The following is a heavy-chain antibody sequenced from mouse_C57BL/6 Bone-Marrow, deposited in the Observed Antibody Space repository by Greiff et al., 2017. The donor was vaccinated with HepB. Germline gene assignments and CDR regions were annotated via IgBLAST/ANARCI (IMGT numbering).Heavy chain of an antibody. CDR1: GYTFTSYW. Sequence: QVHVKQPGAELVKPGASVKLSCKASGYTFTSYWMHWVKQRPGQGLEWIGMIHPNSGSTNYNEKFKSKATLTVDKSSSTAYMQLSSLTSEDSAVYYCARKHYYGSPPSFDYWGQGTTLTVSS. V-gene: IGHV1-64*01. D-gene: IGHD1-1*01. CDR2: IHPNSGST. J-gene: IGHJ2*01. CDR3: ARKHYYGSPPSFDY.